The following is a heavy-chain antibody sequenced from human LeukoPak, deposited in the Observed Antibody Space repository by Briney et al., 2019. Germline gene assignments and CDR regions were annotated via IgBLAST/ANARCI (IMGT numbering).Heavy chain of an antibody. V-gene: IGHV4-39*01. CDR1: GGSISSSYYS. CDR3: ARRGYTPTTFDY. J-gene: IGHJ4*02. Sequence: SETLSLTCTVSGGSISSSYYSWGWIRQPPGKGLEWVGNIYYTGGTYYNPSLKSRVTISLDTSKNQFSLKLSSVTAADTAVYYCARRGYTPTTFDYWGQGTLVAVSS. D-gene: IGHD5-12*01. CDR2: IYYTGGT.